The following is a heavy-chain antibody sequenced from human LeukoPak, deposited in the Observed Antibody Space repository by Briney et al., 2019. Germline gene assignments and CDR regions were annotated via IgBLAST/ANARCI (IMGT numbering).Heavy chain of an antibody. J-gene: IGHJ5*02. CDR1: VGSFSGYY. D-gene: IGHD3-3*01. V-gene: IGHV4-34*01. Sequence: PSETLSLTCAVYVGSFSGYYWTWIRQPPGKGLEWIGEINHSGSTNYNPSLKSRVTISVDTSKSQFSLKLSSVTAADTAIYFCARRGLRFLESVKYSWFDPWGQGTLVTVSS. CDR2: INHSGST. CDR3: ARRGLRFLESVKYSWFDP.